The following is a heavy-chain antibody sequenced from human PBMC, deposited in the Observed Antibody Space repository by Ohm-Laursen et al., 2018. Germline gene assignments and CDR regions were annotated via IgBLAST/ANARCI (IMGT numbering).Heavy chain of an antibody. CDR1: GGSFSGYY. J-gene: IGHJ4*02. CDR3: QGDSSGSNDY. Sequence: SETLSLTCPVYGGSFSGYYWSWIRQPPGKGLEWIGEINHSGSTNYNPSLKSRVTISVDTSKNQFSLKLSSVTAADTAVYYCQGDSSGSNDYWGQGTLVTVSS. D-gene: IGHD3-22*01. V-gene: IGHV4-34*09. CDR2: INHSGST.